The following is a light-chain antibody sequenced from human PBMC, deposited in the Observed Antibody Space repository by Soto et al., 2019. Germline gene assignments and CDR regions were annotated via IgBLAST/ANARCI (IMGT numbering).Light chain of an antibody. CDR2: SAS. Sequence: DIQMTQSPPSLSASVGDRVTITCRASQGIGNSLAWYQQKPGTVPKLLIYSASTLQSGVPSRFSCSGSGTDFTLTLLSQHPEDYTAYYGPKHYTVPATFGQGTRLEI. CDR1: QGIGNS. J-gene: IGKJ5*01. CDR3: PKHYTVPAT. V-gene: IGKV1-27*01.